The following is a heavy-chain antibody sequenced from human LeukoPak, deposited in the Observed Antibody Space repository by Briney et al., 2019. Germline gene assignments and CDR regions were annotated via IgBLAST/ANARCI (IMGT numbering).Heavy chain of an antibody. Sequence: GGSLRLSCAASGFSFSSYGMYWVRQAPGKGLEWVVFIRYDESNKNYADSVKGRFTISRDNSKNTLYLQMNSLRPEDTAVYYCAKGNWGSPIDYWGQGTLVPVSS. J-gene: IGHJ4*02. CDR2: IRYDESNK. D-gene: IGHD7-27*01. CDR1: GFSFSSYG. CDR3: AKGNWGSPIDY. V-gene: IGHV3-30*02.